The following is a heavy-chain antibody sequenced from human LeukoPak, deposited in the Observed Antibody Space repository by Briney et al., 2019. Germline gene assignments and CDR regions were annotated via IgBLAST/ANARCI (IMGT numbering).Heavy chain of an antibody. V-gene: IGHV3-53*01. CDR3: ARGLKYSSSWKYNWFDP. D-gene: IGHD6-13*01. Sequence: GGSLRLSCAASGFTVSSNYMSWVRQAPGKGLEWVSVIYSGGSTYYADSVKGRFTISRDNSKNTLYLQMNSLRAEDTAVYYCARGLKYSSSWKYNWFDPWGQGTLVTVSS. CDR1: GFTVSSNY. J-gene: IGHJ5*02. CDR2: IYSGGST.